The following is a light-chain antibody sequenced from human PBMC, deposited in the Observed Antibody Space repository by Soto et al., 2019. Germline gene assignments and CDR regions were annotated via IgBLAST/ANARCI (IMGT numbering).Light chain of an antibody. Sequence: DIQMTQSPSSLSASVGDRVTITCRASQSISSYLNWYQQKPGKAPKLLIYAASSLQSGVPSRFSGSGSGTDFTLTISSLQPKDFATYYCQQNYSTPRTFGQGTKVDIK. J-gene: IGKJ1*01. V-gene: IGKV1-39*01. CDR2: AAS. CDR1: QSISSY. CDR3: QQNYSTPRT.